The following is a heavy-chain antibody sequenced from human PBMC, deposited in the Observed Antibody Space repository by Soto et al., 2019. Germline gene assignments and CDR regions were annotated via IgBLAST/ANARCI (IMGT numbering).Heavy chain of an antibody. CDR1: GDSVSSSSAA. J-gene: IGHJ4*03. CDR2: TYYRATWYN. CDR3: AREFAYYGRCHSYLHY. Sequence: SPTLSRTCAISGDSVSSSSAARNWIRQSPSRGLEWLGRTYYRATWYNDYAVSVKSRITVTPDTSKNQFSLHLNSVTPEDTAVYYCAREFAYYGRCHSYLHYCGKGPMGTVST. V-gene: IGHV6-1*01. D-gene: IGHD3-16*01.